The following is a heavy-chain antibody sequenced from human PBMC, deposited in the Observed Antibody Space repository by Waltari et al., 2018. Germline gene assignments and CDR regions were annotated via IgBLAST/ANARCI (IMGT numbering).Heavy chain of an antibody. Sequence: QVQLQESGPGLVKPSQTLSLTCTVSGGSISSGSYYWSWIRQPAGKGLEWIGRIYTSGSTNYNPSLKSRVTISVDTSKNQFSLKLSSVTAADTAVYYCARDRGWYRILDYWGQGTLVTVSS. CDR2: IYTSGST. CDR1: GGSISSGSYY. V-gene: IGHV4-61*02. D-gene: IGHD6-19*01. J-gene: IGHJ4*02. CDR3: ARDRGWYRILDY.